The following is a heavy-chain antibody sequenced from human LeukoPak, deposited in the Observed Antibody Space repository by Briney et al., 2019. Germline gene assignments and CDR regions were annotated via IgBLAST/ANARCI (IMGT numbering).Heavy chain of an antibody. Sequence: SETLSLTCTVSGGSISSSSYYWGWIRQPPGKGQEWIGSIYYSGSTYYNPSLKSRVTISVDTSKNQFSLKLSSVTAADTAVYYCARSTGTTMFIDYWGQGTLVTVSS. J-gene: IGHJ4*02. V-gene: IGHV4-39*07. D-gene: IGHD3-10*02. CDR3: ARSTGTTMFIDY. CDR1: GGSISSSSYY. CDR2: IYYSGST.